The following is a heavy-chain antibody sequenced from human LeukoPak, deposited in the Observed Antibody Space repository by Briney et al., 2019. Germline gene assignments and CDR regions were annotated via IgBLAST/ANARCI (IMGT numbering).Heavy chain of an antibody. CDR1: GFTFSTYW. Sequence: GGSLRLSCAASGFTFSTYWMSWVRQAPGKGLEWVANIKTDGSEKYYVDSVKGRFTIPRDNAKNSLYLQMNSLRAEDTAVYYCARDYTGYFPWGQGTLVIVSS. J-gene: IGHJ5*02. V-gene: IGHV3-7*03. CDR2: IKTDGSEK. CDR3: ARDYTGYFP. D-gene: IGHD3-9*01.